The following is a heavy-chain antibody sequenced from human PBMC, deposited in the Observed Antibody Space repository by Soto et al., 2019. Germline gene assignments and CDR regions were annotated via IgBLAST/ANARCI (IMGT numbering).Heavy chain of an antibody. CDR3: ARRGSGSYYDY. J-gene: IGHJ4*02. D-gene: IGHD1-26*01. CDR2: LWYDGSNQ. V-gene: IGHV3-33*08. Sequence: PGGSLRLSCAASGFTFSSYGMHWVRQAPGKGLEWVAVLWYDGSNQYYADSVKGRFTISRDNSKNTLYLQMNSLRAEDTAVYYCARRGSGSYYDYWGQGTLVTVSS. CDR1: GFTFSSYG.